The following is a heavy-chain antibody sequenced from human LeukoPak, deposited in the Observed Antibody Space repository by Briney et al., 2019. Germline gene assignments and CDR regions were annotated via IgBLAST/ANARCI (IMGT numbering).Heavy chain of an antibody. Sequence: GGSLRLSCAASGFTFSSYWMSWVRQAPGKGLEWVANIKQDGSEKYYVDSVKGRFTISRDNAKNSLYLQMNSLRAEDTAVYYCARVAVDTAMVKNWFDPWGQGTLVTVSS. CDR2: IKQDGSEK. D-gene: IGHD5-18*01. CDR1: GFTFSSYW. V-gene: IGHV3-7*01. CDR3: ARVAVDTAMVKNWFDP. J-gene: IGHJ5*02.